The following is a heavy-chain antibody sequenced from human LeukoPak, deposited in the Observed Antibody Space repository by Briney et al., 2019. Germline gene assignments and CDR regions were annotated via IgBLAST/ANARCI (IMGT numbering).Heavy chain of an antibody. Sequence: GGSLRLSCAASGFTFSNYDMTWIRQAPGKGLEWVSVINYSGVSTNYADSVKGRFTISRDNSKNTVYLQMNSLRVEDTAVYYCARGLFLSGYLDAFDIWGQGTVVTVSS. J-gene: IGHJ3*02. CDR1: GFTFSNYD. V-gene: IGHV3-23*01. CDR3: ARGLFLSGYLDAFDI. D-gene: IGHD3-22*01. CDR2: INYSGVST.